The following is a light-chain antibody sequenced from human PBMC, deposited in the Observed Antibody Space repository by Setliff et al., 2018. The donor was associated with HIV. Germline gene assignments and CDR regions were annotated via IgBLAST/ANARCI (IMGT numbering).Light chain of an antibody. CDR3: SSYADTNTLP. J-gene: IGLJ1*01. Sequence: QSVLAQPASVSGSPGQSITISCTGTSSDVGGYSYVSWYQQHPGKAPKLIIYEVRNRPSGVSNRFSGSKSGNTASLTISGLQAEDEADYYCSSYADTNTLPFGTGTKVTVL. V-gene: IGLV2-14*01. CDR2: EVR. CDR1: SSDVGGYSY.